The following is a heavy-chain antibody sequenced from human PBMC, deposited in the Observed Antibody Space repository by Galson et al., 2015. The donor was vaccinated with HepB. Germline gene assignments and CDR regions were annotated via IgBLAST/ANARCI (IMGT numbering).Heavy chain of an antibody. D-gene: IGHD1-26*01. V-gene: IGHV1-18*04. J-gene: IGHJ4*02. CDR3: AREMGGEPPLEY. CDR1: GYTFASYG. Sequence: SVKVSCKASGYTFASYGVSWVRQAPGQGLEWMGWINTYNGNTKYAQKLQGRVTMTTDTSTSTAYMELSSLRSEDTAVYYCAREMGGEPPLEYWGQGTLVTVSS. CDR2: INTYNGNT.